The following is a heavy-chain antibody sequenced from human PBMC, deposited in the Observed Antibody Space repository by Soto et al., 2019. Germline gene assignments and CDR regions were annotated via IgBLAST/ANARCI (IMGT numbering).Heavy chain of an antibody. D-gene: IGHD5-12*01. V-gene: IGHV4-34*01. J-gene: IGHJ4*02. CDR1: GGSLSGYY. Sequence: QVQLQQWGAGLLKPSETLSLNCAVTGGSLSGYYWSWIRQPPGKGLEWIGEVKDGGHTNYSPSLRARVTISSDTSNNQFSLRLNSVTAADTGVYYCARGQEGVVATHWDQVSLVTVCS. CDR2: VKDGGHT. CDR3: ARGQEGVVATH.